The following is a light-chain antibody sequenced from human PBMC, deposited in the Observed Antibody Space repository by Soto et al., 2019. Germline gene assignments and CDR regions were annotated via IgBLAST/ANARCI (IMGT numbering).Light chain of an antibody. Sequence: QLVLTQSSSASASLGSSVTLTCTLSSGHSNHIIAWHQQQQGKAQRYLMKLEGSGRYNKESVVPDRFSGSSSGADRYLTISNLQFEDDADYYCETWDSKLRVFGGGTKLTVL. CDR2: LEGSGRY. CDR1: SGHSNHI. CDR3: ETWDSKLRV. J-gene: IGLJ3*02. V-gene: IGLV4-60*02.